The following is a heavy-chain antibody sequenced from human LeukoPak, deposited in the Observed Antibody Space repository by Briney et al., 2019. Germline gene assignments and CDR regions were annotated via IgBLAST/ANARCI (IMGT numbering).Heavy chain of an antibody. CDR3: ARADSYCSGGSCYKYWYFDL. J-gene: IGHJ2*01. D-gene: IGHD2-15*01. V-gene: IGHV3-13*04. CDR1: GFTFSSYD. CDR2: IGTAGDT. Sequence: PGGSLRLSCAASGFTFSSYDMHWVRQATGKGLEWVSAIGTAGDTYYPGSVKGRFTISRENAKNSLYLQMNSLRAGDTPVYYCARADSYCSGGSCYKYWYFDLWGRGTLVTVSS.